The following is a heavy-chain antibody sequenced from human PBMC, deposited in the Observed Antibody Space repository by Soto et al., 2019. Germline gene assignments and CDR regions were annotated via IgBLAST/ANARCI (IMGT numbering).Heavy chain of an antibody. D-gene: IGHD2-15*01. CDR1: GFPFSSRA. J-gene: IGHJ5*02. CDR3: AEWARYCSGADCRA. CDR2: ISGSGTIT. V-gene: IGHV3-23*01. Sequence: EVQLLESGGGLVQPGGSLSLSCAASGFPFSSRAMSWVRQAPGKGLEWVSAISGSGTITYYADSVKGRFTISRDTSKNTFNLQKNSRRADDTAVYYCAEWARYCSGADCRAWGQGTLVTVSS.